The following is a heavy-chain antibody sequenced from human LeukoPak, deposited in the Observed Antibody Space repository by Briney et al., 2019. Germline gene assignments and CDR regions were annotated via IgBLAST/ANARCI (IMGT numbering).Heavy chain of an antibody. V-gene: IGHV3-21*01. CDR3: MRGATDTTRWFDP. D-gene: IGHD1-7*01. Sequence: PGGFLRLSCAASGFTFNAYSMGWVRQAPGKGLEWVSIISRASESIFYADSVKGRFTISRDNAKNSLYLQMNGLRAEDTAAYYCMRGATDTTRWFDPWGQGTLVTVSS. J-gene: IGHJ5*02. CDR2: ISRASESI. CDR1: GFTFNAYS.